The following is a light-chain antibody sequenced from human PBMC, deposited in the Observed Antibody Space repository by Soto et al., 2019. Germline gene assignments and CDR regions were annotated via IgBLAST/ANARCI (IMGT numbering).Light chain of an antibody. Sequence: QSVLTQPASVSGSPGQSITISCTGTNSLVSWYQQHPGKAPKVVVYEGTKRPSGVSNRFSGSNSGGTASLTISGLQAKDEASYFCCAYVGARSYVFGPGTKVTVL. CDR1: NSL. V-gene: IGLV2-23*01. CDR3: CAYVGARSYV. J-gene: IGLJ1*01. CDR2: EGT.